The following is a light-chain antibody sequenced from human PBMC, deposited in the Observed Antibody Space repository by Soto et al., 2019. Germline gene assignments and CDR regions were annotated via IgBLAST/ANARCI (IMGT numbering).Light chain of an antibody. CDR2: GAS. CDR3: HHYET. Sequence: EVVLTQSPGTLSLSPGERATLSCRASQSVSSSYLARYQQKPGQAPRLLIYGASSRATGIPDRFSGSGSGTDFTLTISRLEPEDFAVYYCHHYETFGQGTKVEVK. J-gene: IGKJ1*01. V-gene: IGKV3-20*01. CDR1: QSVSSSY.